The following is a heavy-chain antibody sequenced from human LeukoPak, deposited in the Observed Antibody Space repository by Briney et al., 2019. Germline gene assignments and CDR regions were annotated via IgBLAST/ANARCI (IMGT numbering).Heavy chain of an antibody. CDR3: ARHDFYSNYPHNWFDP. V-gene: IGHV4-34*01. D-gene: IGHD4-11*01. CDR2: FYHSGST. CDR1: GGSFSGYY. Sequence: KTSETLSLTCAVYGGSFSGYYWSWIRQPPGKGLEWIGSFYHSGSTYYNPSLKSRVTISVDTSKNQFSLKLSSVTAADTAVYYCARHDFYSNYPHNWFDPWGQGTLVTVSS. J-gene: IGHJ5*02.